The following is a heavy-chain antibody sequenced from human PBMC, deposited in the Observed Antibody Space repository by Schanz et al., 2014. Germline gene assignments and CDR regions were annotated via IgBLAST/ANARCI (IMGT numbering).Heavy chain of an antibody. CDR3: ARGTDWNLHY. CDR1: GFDFNSYS. J-gene: IGHJ4*02. V-gene: IGHV3-48*01. Sequence: DVQLLESGGGLVQPGGSLRLSCEASGFDFNSYSMNWVRQAPGKGLEWVSSISHSDGSKYYADSVKGRFTVSRDSGQNSLYLQMNSLRAGDTAVYYCARGTDWNLHYWGQGALVTVSS. D-gene: IGHD1-1*01. CDR2: ISHSDGSK.